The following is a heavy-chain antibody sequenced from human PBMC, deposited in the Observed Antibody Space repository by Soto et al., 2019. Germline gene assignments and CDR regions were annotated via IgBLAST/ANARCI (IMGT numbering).Heavy chain of an antibody. J-gene: IGHJ4*02. CDR2: IYWDDDK. V-gene: IGHV2-5*02. D-gene: IGHD4-4*01. Sequence: QITLKESGPTVVKPTQTLTLTCTFSGFSLTTNGVGVGWVRQPPGKTLEWLALIYWDDDKRYRPSLKTRLTSTKDASKYQVVLTMTNMDPADTATYYCTLIRTTVTTLWGQGTLVTVSS. CDR1: GFSLTTNGVG. CDR3: TLIRTTVTTL.